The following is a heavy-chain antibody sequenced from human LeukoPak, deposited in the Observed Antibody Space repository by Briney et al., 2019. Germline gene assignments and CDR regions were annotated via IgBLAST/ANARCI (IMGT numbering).Heavy chain of an antibody. Sequence: GGSLRLSCAASGFTFSGYGMSWVRQAPGKGLEWVSAISGSGGSTYYADSVKGRFTISRDNSKNTLYLQMNSLRAEDTAVYYCAKADSSGYYVDFDYWGQGTLVTVSS. CDR3: AKADSSGYYVDFDY. D-gene: IGHD3-22*01. CDR2: ISGSGGST. V-gene: IGHV3-23*01. CDR1: GFTFSGYG. J-gene: IGHJ4*02.